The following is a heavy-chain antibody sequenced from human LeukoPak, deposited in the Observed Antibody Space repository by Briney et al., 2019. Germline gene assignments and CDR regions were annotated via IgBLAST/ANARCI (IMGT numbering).Heavy chain of an antibody. CDR2: IRSSSSTI. Sequence: GGSLRLSCAASGFTFSSYEMNWVRQAPGKGLEWVSYIRSSSSTIYYADSVKGRFTISRDNAKNSLYLQMNSLRAEDTAVYYCARDPSSGSFDYWGQGTLVTVSS. V-gene: IGHV3-48*03. D-gene: IGHD1-26*01. CDR3: ARDPSSGSFDY. CDR1: GFTFSSYE. J-gene: IGHJ4*02.